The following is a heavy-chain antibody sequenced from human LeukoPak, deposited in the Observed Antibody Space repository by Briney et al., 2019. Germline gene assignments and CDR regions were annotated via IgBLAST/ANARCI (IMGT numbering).Heavy chain of an antibody. D-gene: IGHD3-3*01. CDR1: GGTFSRYA. J-gene: IGHJ4*02. CDR2: IIPIFGTA. Sequence: SSVKVSCMASGGTFSRYAISWVRQAPGQGLEWVGGIIPIFGTANYAQKFQGRVTITADEPTSTACMELSSLRSEDTAVYYCARDELITIFGVVTYPFDYWGQGTLVTVSS. V-gene: IGHV1-69*13. CDR3: ARDELITIFGVVTYPFDY.